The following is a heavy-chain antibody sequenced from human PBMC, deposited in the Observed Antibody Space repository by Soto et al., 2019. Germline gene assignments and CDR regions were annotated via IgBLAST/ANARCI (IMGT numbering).Heavy chain of an antibody. CDR3: ARVSYYYDSSGYWVHAFDI. D-gene: IGHD3-22*01. V-gene: IGHV4-59*01. CDR1: GGSISSYY. Sequence: SETLSLTCTVSGGSISSYYWSWIRQPPGKGLEWIGYIYYSGSTSYNPSLKSRVTISVDTSKNQFSLKLSSVTAADTAVYYCARVSYYYDSSGYWVHAFDIWGQGTMVTVSS. J-gene: IGHJ3*02. CDR2: IYYSGST.